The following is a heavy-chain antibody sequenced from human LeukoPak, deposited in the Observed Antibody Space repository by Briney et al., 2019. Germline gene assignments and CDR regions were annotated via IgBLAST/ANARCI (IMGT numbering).Heavy chain of an antibody. CDR1: GFTFSDYY. CDR2: ISSSGSTI. Sequence: PGGSLRLSCAASGFTFSDYYMSWIRQAPGKGLEWVSYISSSGSTIYYADSVKGRFTISRDNAKNSLYLQMNSLRAEDTAVYYCAREATPGVPRGLLLWGQGTLVTVSS. D-gene: IGHD3-22*01. J-gene: IGHJ4*02. CDR3: AREATPGVPRGLLL. V-gene: IGHV3-11*04.